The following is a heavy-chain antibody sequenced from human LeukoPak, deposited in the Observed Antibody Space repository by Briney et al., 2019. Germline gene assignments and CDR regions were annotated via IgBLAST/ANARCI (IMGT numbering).Heavy chain of an antibody. CDR1: GFTFSSYS. CDR3: ARDYVGGSYRSFDY. Sequence: PGGSLRLSCAASGFTFSSYSMNWVHQAPGKWLERVSSISRSSSYIYYADSVKGRFTISRDNAKNSLYLQMNSLRAEDTAVYYCARDYVGGSYRSFDYWGQGTLVTVSS. D-gene: IGHD3-16*02. J-gene: IGHJ4*02. V-gene: IGHV3-21*01. CDR2: ISRSSSYI.